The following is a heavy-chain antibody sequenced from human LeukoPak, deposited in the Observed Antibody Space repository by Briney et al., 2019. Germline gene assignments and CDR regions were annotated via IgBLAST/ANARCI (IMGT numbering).Heavy chain of an antibody. CDR1: GFTFSTYA. D-gene: IGHD2-15*01. Sequence: GGSLSLSCAASGFTFSTYAMSWVRQAPGKGLEWVSAISGGGGTTHYADSVKGRFTISRDNSKNTLYLQMDSLRAEDTAVYYCAKEFYFATAVWGQGTTVTVSS. CDR2: ISGGGGTT. J-gene: IGHJ6*02. CDR3: AKEFYFATAV. V-gene: IGHV3-23*01.